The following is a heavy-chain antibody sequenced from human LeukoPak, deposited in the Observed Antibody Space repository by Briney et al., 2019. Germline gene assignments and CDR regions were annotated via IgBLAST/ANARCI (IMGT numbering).Heavy chain of an antibody. CDR1: GFTFGDYA. D-gene: IGHD3-3*01. CDR2: IRSKAYGGTT. V-gene: IGHV3-49*03. Sequence: GGSLRLSCTASGFTFGDYAMSWFRQAPGKGLEWVGFIRSKAYGGTTEYAASVKGRFTISRDDSKSIAYLQMNSLKTEDTAVYYCTRGRPPSLEWLSPYLDYWGQGTLVTVSS. J-gene: IGHJ4*02. CDR3: TRGRPPSLEWLSPYLDY.